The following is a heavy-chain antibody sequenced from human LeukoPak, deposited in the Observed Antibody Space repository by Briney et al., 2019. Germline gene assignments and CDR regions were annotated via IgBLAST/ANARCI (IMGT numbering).Heavy chain of an antibody. J-gene: IGHJ4*02. D-gene: IGHD5-24*01. CDR1: GDSISNSTYY. Sequence: SQTLSLTCTVSGDSISNSTYYWTWIRQPAGMGLEWIGRIYSSGRTNYNPSLKSRVTLSVVTSKNQFSLRLSYCARDRARSYYFDFWGQGTLVTVSS. CDR2: IYSSGRT. CDR3: DF. V-gene: IGHV4-61*02.